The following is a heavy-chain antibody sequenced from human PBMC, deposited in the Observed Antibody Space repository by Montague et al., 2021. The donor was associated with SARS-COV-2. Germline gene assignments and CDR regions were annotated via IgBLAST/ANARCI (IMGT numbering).Heavy chain of an antibody. V-gene: IGHV3-30*04. J-gene: IGHJ2*01. CDR3: ARDLGGYFDL. CDR1: GSIFSNFA. Sequence: SLRLSCAASGSIFSNFAFHWVRQAPGKGLEWVAVISYDGSNKYYADSVKGRFTIFRDNSKNTLYLQMNSLRAEDTAVYYCARDLGGYFDLWGRGTLVTVSS. D-gene: IGHD1-26*01. CDR2: ISYDGSNK.